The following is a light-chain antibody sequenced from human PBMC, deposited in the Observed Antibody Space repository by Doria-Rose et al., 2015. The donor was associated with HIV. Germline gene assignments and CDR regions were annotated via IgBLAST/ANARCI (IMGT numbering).Light chain of an antibody. J-gene: IGKJ1*01. Sequence: TQSPGTLSLSPGGRATLSCRASQSVSANYLASYQQTPGQSPRLLIYGASSMATDIPDRFSGSGSGTDFTLTISRLEPEDFAVYYCHQYASSRTFGQGTKVEIK. V-gene: IGKV3-20*01. CDR1: QSVSANY. CDR3: HQYASSRT. CDR2: GAS.